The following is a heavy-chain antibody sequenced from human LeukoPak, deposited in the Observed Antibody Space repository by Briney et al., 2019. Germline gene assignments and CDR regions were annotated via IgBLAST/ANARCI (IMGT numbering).Heavy chain of an antibody. J-gene: IGHJ3*02. CDR2: ISAGYGST. V-gene: IGHV1-3*01. CDR1: GYTFTTYS. CDR3: ARDGYSGHDFSGNAFDI. D-gene: IGHD5-12*01. Sequence: ASVKVSCKASGYTFTTYSMHWVRQAPGQRLEWMGWISAGYGSTKYSQKFQGRITLTRDTSASTVYMELSSLRSEDTAVYYCARDGYSGHDFSGNAFDIWGQGTMVTVSP.